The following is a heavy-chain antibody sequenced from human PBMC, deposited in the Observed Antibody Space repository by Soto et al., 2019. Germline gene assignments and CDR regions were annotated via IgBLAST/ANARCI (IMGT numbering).Heavy chain of an antibody. CDR1: CGSISSYY. CDR3: ASSDILTGYRFDP. D-gene: IGHD3-9*01. Sequence: KPSETLSLTCTVSCGSISSYYWSWIRQPPGKGLEWIGYIYYSGSTNYNPSLKSRVTISVDTSKNQFSLKLSSVTAADTAVYYCASSDILTGYRFDPWGQGTLVTVSS. CDR2: IYYSGST. J-gene: IGHJ5*02. V-gene: IGHV4-59*01.